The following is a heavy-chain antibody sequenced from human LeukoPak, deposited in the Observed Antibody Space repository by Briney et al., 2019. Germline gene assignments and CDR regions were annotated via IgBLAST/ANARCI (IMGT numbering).Heavy chain of an antibody. Sequence: PGGSLRLSCAASGFTFSSYAMHWVRQAPGKGLEWVAVISYDGSNKYYADSVKGRFTISRDNSKNTLYLQMNSLRAEDMAVYYCARDGYYYDSSGRTLRSFDYWGQGTLVTVSS. J-gene: IGHJ4*02. D-gene: IGHD3-22*01. CDR2: ISYDGSNK. CDR3: ARDGYYYDSSGRTLRSFDY. V-gene: IGHV3-30*04. CDR1: GFTFSSYA.